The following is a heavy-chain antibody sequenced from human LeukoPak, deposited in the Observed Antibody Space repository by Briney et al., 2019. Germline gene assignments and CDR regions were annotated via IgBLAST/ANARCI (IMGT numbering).Heavy chain of an antibody. CDR2: MNPNSGNT. Sequence: ASVKVSCKASGYTFTSYDINWVRQATGQGLEWMGWMNPNSGNTGYAQKFQGRVTMTRNTSISTAYMELSSLRSEDTAVYYCARGGKYCSSTSCYNGWFDPWGQGTLVTVSS. J-gene: IGHJ5*02. CDR1: GYTFTSYD. D-gene: IGHD2-2*02. CDR3: ARGGKYCSSTSCYNGWFDP. V-gene: IGHV1-8*01.